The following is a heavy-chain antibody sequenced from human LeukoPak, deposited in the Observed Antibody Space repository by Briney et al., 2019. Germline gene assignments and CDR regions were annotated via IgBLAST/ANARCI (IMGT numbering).Heavy chain of an antibody. CDR3: ARQDEDSSGYYYGMVD. CDR2: IYSGGST. J-gene: IGHJ4*02. D-gene: IGHD3-22*01. CDR1: GFTVSSNY. V-gene: IGHV3-53*01. Sequence: GGSLRLSCAASGFTVSSNYMSWVRQAPGKGLEWVSVIYSGGSTYYADSVKGRFTISRDNSKNTLYLQMNSLRAEDTAVYYCARQDEDSSGYYYGMVDWGQGTLVTVSS.